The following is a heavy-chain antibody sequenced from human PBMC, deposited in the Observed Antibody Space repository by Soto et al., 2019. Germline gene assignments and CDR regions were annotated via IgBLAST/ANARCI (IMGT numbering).Heavy chain of an antibody. V-gene: IGHV4-34*01. CDR2: INHSGST. CDR1: GGSFSGYY. Sequence: SETLSLTCAVYGGSFSGYYWSWIRQPPGKGLEWIGEINHSGSTNYNPSLKSRVTISVDTSKNQFSLKLSSVTAADTAVYYCARALRRDYYGSGSAFDYWGQGTLVTVSS. J-gene: IGHJ4*02. CDR3: ARALRRDYYGSGSAFDY. D-gene: IGHD3-10*01.